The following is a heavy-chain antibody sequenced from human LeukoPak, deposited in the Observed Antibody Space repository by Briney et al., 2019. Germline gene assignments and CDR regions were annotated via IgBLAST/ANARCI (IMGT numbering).Heavy chain of an antibody. Sequence: ASVKVSCKASGYTFTNYGISWVRQAPGQGLEWMGIINPSGGSTSYAQKFQGRVTMTRDMSTSTAYMELRSLRSDDTAVYYCARGPPYGSGKFGPFDYWGQGSLVTVSS. D-gene: IGHD3-10*01. CDR1: GYTFTNYG. J-gene: IGHJ4*02. CDR2: INPSGGST. CDR3: ARGPPYGSGKFGPFDY. V-gene: IGHV1-46*01.